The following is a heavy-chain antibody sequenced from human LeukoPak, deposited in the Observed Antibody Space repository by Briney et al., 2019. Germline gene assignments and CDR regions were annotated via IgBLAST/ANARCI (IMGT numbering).Heavy chain of an antibody. D-gene: IGHD3-16*01. CDR2: ISSSSSYI. J-gene: IGHJ3*02. Sequence: GGSLRLSCAASGFTFSSYSMNWVRQAPGKGLEWVSSISSSSSYIYYADSVKGRFTISRDNAKNSLYLQMNSLRAEDTAVYYCARDGGRYDYVWGSYTFDIWGQGTMVTVSS. CDR3: ARDGGRYDYVWGSYTFDI. CDR1: GFTFSSYS. V-gene: IGHV3-21*01.